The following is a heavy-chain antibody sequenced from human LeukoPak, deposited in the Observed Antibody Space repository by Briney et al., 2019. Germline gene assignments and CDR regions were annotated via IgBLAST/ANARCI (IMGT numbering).Heavy chain of an antibody. CDR1: GFTFSSYS. J-gene: IGHJ5*02. V-gene: IGHV3-23*01. Sequence: PGGSLRLSCAASGFTFSSYSMNWVRQAPGKGLEWVSAISGSGGNTYYADSVKGRFTISRDNSKNTLYLQMNSLRAEDTAVYYCARVPQVNWFDPWGQGTLVTVSS. CDR2: ISGSGGNT. CDR3: ARVPQVNWFDP.